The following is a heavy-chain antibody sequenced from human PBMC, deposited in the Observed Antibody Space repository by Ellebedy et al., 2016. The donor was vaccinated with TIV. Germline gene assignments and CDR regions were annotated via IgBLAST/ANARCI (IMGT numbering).Heavy chain of an antibody. CDR1: GYTFTSYD. CDR3: ARVRWATVARGVPFHYGMDV. D-gene: IGHD3-10*01. CDR2: MNPNSGNT. V-gene: IGHV1-8*03. Sequence: ASVKVSCKASGYTFTSYDINWVRQATGQGLEWMGWMNPNSGNTGYAQKFQGRVTITADESMTTAYMDLSSLRSEDTAVYYCARVRWATVARGVPFHYGMDVWGQGTTVTVTS. J-gene: IGHJ6*02.